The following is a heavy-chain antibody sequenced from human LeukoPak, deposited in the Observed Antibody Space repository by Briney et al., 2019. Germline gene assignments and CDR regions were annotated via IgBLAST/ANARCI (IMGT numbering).Heavy chain of an antibody. CDR1: GGSFSGYY. V-gene: IGHV4-31*11. D-gene: IGHD3-10*01. Sequence: SETLSLTCAVYGGSFSGYYWSWIRQHPGKGLEWIGYIYYSGSTYYNPSLKSRVTISVDTSKNQFSLKLSSVTAADTAVYYCARFDSGSYYTYNWFDPWGQGTLVTVSS. CDR2: IYYSGST. J-gene: IGHJ5*02. CDR3: ARFDSGSYYTYNWFDP.